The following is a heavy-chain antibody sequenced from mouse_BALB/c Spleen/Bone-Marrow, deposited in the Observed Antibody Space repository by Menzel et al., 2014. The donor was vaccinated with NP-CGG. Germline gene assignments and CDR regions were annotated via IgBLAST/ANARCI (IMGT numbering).Heavy chain of an antibody. J-gene: IGHJ2*01. CDR2: IDPANGNT. CDR1: GFNIKDTY. V-gene: IGHV14-3*02. Sequence: EVKLMESGAELVKPGASVKLSCTASGFNIKDTYMHWVKQRPEQGLEWIGRIDPANGNTKYDPKFQGKATITADTSSNTAYLQLSSLTSDDTAVYYCARGGNYFYYWGQGTTLTVSS. CDR3: ARGGNYFYY.